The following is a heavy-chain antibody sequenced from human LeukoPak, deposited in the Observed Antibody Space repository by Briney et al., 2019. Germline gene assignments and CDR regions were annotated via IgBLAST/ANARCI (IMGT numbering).Heavy chain of an antibody. CDR1: GYTFTTYS. V-gene: IGHV1-46*01. Sequence: ASVKVSCKASGYTFTTYSIHWVRQAPGQGLEWMGLINPSGGSTSYAPKFQGRVTMTRDTSTSTVYVGLSSLGAEDTAVYYCATAARYGSGVNNYFDYWGQGTLVTVSS. J-gene: IGHJ4*02. D-gene: IGHD3-10*01. CDR2: INPSGGST. CDR3: ATAARYGSGVNNYFDY.